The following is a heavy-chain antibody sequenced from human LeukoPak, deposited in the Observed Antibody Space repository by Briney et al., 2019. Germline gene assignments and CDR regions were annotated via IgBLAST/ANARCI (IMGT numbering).Heavy chain of an antibody. CDR2: INHSGST. J-gene: IGHJ6*02. CDR1: GGSFSGYY. D-gene: IGHD2-2*02. V-gene: IGHV4-34*01. Sequence: SETLSLTCAVYGGSFSGYYWSWIRQPPGKGLEWVGEINHSGSTNYNTFLKSRVTISVDTSKNQFSLKLSSVTAADTAVYYCARGNIVVVPAAITRRVYYGMDVWGQGTTVTVSS. CDR3: ARGNIVVVPAAITRRVYYGMDV.